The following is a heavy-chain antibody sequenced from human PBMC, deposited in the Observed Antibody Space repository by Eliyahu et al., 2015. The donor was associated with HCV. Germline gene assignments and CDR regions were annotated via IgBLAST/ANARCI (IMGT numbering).Heavy chain of an antibody. CDR3: AKGLNRITMIVVADDAFDI. CDR1: GFTFSSYA. CDR2: ISGSGGST. D-gene: IGHD3-22*01. V-gene: IGHV3-23*01. J-gene: IGHJ3*02. Sequence: EVQLLESGGGLVQPGGSLRLSCAASGFTFSSYAMSWVRQAPGKGXGWVSAISGSGGSTYYADSVKGRFTISRDNSKNTLYLQMNSLRAEDTAVYYCAKGLNRITMIVVADDAFDIWGQGTMVTVSS.